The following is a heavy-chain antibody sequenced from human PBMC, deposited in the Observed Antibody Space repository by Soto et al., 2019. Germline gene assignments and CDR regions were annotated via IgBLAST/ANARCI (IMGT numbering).Heavy chain of an antibody. V-gene: IGHV4-34*01. CDR1: GGSFSVYY. CDR3: ARSGFWSGYPQFDY. D-gene: IGHD3-3*01. CDR2: INHSGST. Sequence: PSETLSLTCAVYGGSFSVYYWRWMRQPPGKGLEWIGEINHSGSTNYNPSLKSRVTISVDTSKNQFSLKLSSVTAADTAVYYCARSGFWSGYPQFDYWGQGTLVTVSS. J-gene: IGHJ4*02.